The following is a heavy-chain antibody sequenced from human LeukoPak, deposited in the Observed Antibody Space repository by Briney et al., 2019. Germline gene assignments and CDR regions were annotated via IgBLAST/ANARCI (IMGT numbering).Heavy chain of an antibody. CDR1: GFTFSSYA. CDR3: AKDRAYSSSWYPTVGYFDY. Sequence: GGSLRLSCAASGFTFSSYAMSWVRQAPGKGLEWVSAISGSGGSTYYADSVKGRFTISRGNSKNTLYLQMNSLRAEDTAVYYCAKDRAYSSSWYPTVGYFDYWGQGTLVTVPS. D-gene: IGHD6-13*01. V-gene: IGHV3-23*01. J-gene: IGHJ4*02. CDR2: ISGSGGST.